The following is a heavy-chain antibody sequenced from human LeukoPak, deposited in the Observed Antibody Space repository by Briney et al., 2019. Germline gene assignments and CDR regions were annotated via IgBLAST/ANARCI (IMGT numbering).Heavy chain of an antibody. V-gene: IGHV3-23*01. J-gene: IGHJ4*02. CDR2: ISGSGGST. Sequence: GGSLRLSCAASGFTFSSYAMSWVRQAPGKGLEWVSAISGSGGSTYYADSVKGRFTISRDNSKNTLYLQMNSLRAEDTAVYYCAKRPTNSASYFTVIYYFDYWGQGTLVTVSS. CDR3: AKRPTNSASYFTVIYYFDY. CDR1: GFTFSSYA. D-gene: IGHD1-26*01.